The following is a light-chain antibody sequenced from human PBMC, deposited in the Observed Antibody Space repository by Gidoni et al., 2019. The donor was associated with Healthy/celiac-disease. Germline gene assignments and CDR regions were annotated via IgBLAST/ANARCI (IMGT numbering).Light chain of an antibody. J-gene: IGKJ2*01. V-gene: IGKV1-39*01. CDR3: QQSYSTPYT. CDR2: AAS. CDR1: QSISSY. Sequence: DIQMTQSPSSLSASVGDRVTITCRASQSISSYLNWYQQKPGKAPQLLIYAASSLQSGVPSRFSGSASGTDFTLTISSLQPEDFATYYCQQSYSTPYTFGQGTKLEIK.